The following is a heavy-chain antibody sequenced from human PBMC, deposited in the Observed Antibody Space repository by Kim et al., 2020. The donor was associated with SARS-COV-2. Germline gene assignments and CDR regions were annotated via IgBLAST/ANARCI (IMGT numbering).Heavy chain of an antibody. V-gene: IGHV4-4*07. J-gene: IGHJ2*01. D-gene: IGHD6-13*01. Sequence: SETLSLTCTVSGGSISSYYWSWIRQPAGKGLEWIGRIYTSGSTNYNPSLKSRVTMSVDTSKNQFSLKLSSVTAADTAVYYCAREVANFYSSSPHYWYFDLWGRGTLVTVSS. CDR2: IYTSGST. CDR3: AREVANFYSSSPHYWYFDL. CDR1: GGSISSYY.